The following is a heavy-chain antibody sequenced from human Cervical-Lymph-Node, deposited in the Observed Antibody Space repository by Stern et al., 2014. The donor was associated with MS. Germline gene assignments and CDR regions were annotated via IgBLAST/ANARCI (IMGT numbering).Heavy chain of an antibody. D-gene: IGHD2-2*01. J-gene: IGHJ5*02. CDR2: ITYDSSNK. CDR3: ARALRYALDL. V-gene: IGHV3-30-3*01. Sequence: VQLVQSGGAVVQPGRSLRLSCAASGFTFSSIVMHWVRQAPGKGLEWVAVITYDSSNKQYADAMKGRFTISRDNLKDTLYLQMNSLRTEDTAVYCCARALRYALDLWGQGTLVTVSS. CDR1: GFTFSSIV.